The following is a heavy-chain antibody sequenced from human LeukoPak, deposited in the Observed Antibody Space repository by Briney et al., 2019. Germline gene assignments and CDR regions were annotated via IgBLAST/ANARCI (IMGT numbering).Heavy chain of an antibody. J-gene: IGHJ4*02. Sequence: GGSLRLSCSASGFTFSSYAMHWVRQAPGKGLEWVAVISYDGSNKYYADSVKGRFTISRDNSKNTLYLQMNSLRAEDTAVYYCARALTTTLAFDYWGQGTLATVSS. V-gene: IGHV3-30-3*01. CDR2: ISYDGSNK. CDR3: ARALTTTLAFDY. D-gene: IGHD1-1*01. CDR1: GFTFSSYA.